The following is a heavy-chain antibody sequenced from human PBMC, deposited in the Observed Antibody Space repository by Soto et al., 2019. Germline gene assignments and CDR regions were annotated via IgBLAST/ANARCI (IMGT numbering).Heavy chain of an antibody. CDR1: SGSINSFY. D-gene: IGHD1-26*01. J-gene: IGHJ4*02. CDR2: IHSSGTT. V-gene: IGHV4-4*07. Sequence: PSETLSLTCNVSSGSINSFYWSWIRQPAGKGLEWIGRIHSSGTTNDNPSLKSRGTMTVDTTKNQFSLKQTSVTAADKAAYYCSRDRIIGASYSDYWGQGIMVTVSS. CDR3: SRDRIIGASYSDY.